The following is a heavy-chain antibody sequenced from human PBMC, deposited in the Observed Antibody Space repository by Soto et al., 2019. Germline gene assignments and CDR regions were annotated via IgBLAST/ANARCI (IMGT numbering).Heavy chain of an antibody. CDR3: ARDAGYISSWYPNLGYYGMDV. CDR1: GFTFSSYG. D-gene: IGHD6-13*01. V-gene: IGHV3-33*01. Sequence: GGSLRLSCAASGFTFSSYGMHWVRQAPGKGLEWVAVIWYDGSNKYYADSVKGRFTISRDNSKNTLYLQMNSLRAEDTAVYYCARDAGYISSWYPNLGYYGMDVWGQGTTVTVSS. J-gene: IGHJ6*02. CDR2: IWYDGSNK.